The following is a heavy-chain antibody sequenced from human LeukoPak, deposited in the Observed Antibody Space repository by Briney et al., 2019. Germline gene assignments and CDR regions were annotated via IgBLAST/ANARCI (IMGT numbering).Heavy chain of an antibody. J-gene: IGHJ5*02. D-gene: IGHD2-15*01. CDR3: ASAGTPLPPGGWFDP. CDR1: GFTFSSYA. Sequence: LRLSCAASGFTFSSYAMSWIRQHPGKGLEWIGYIYYSGSTYYNPSLKSRVTISVDTSKNQFSLKLSSVTAADTAVYYCASAGTPLPPGGWFDPWGQGTLVTVSS. CDR2: IYYSGST. V-gene: IGHV4-31*02.